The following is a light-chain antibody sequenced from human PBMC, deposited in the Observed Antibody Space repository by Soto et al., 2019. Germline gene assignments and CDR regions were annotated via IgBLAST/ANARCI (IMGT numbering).Light chain of an antibody. CDR3: QQRSDWPIT. CDR2: GAS. V-gene: IGKV3-11*01. Sequence: EIVLTQSPATLSLSPGERATLSCRASQSVASYLAWYQQKPGQAPSLLIYGASNRATGIPARFSGSGSGTEFTLTISSLEPEDFALYYCQQRSDWPITFGQGTRLEIK. J-gene: IGKJ5*01. CDR1: QSVASY.